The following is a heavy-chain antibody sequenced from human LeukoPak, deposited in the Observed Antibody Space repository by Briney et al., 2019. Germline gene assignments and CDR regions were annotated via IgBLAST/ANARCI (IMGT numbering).Heavy chain of an antibody. Sequence: PSETLSLTCTVSGGPISSYYWSWIRQPPGKGLELIGYIYYSGSTKYKPSLKSRVAISVDTSKNQFSLKLSSVTAADTAVYYCARGRFLDAFDIWGQGTMVTVSS. CDR1: GGPISSYY. CDR3: ARGRFLDAFDI. CDR2: IYYSGST. D-gene: IGHD3-3*01. J-gene: IGHJ3*02. V-gene: IGHV4-59*01.